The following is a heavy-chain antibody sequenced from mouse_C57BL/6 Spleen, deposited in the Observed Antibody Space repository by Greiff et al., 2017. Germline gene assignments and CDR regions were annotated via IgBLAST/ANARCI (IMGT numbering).Heavy chain of an antibody. CDR2: ISSGSSTI. J-gene: IGHJ2*01. V-gene: IGHV5-17*01. CDR3: ARPYYYGSPRFDY. Sequence: EVKVVEPGGGLVKPGGSLKLSCAASGFTFSDYGMHWVRQAPEKGLEWVAYISSGSSTIYYADTVKGRFTISRDNAKNTLFLQMTSLRSEDTAMYYCARPYYYGSPRFDYWGQGTTLTVSS. CDR1: GFTFSDYG. D-gene: IGHD1-1*01.